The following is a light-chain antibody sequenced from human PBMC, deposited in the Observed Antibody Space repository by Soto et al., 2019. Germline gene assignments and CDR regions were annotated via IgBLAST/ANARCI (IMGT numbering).Light chain of an antibody. CDR2: GAS. CDR1: QSVSSSY. Sequence: EIVLTQSPGTLSLSPGEGATLSCRASQSVSSSYLAWYQQKPGQAPRLLIYGASSRATDIPDRFSGGGSGTDFTLTISRLEPEDFAVYYCQQYDNSPWTFGQGTKVEIK. V-gene: IGKV3-20*01. J-gene: IGKJ1*01. CDR3: QQYDNSPWT.